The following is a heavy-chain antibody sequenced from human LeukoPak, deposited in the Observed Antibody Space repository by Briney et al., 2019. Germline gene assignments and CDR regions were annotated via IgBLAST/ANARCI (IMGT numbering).Heavy chain of an antibody. J-gene: IGHJ4*02. D-gene: IGHD3-3*01. V-gene: IGHV4-59*01. Sequence: SETLSLTCTVSGGSISSYYWSWIRQPPGKGLEWIGYIYYSGSTNYSPSLKSRVTISVDTSKNQFSLKLSSVTAADTAVYYCARGPYYDFWSGYSQMGLDYWGQGTLVTVFS. CDR1: GGSISSYY. CDR2: IYYSGST. CDR3: ARGPYYDFWSGYSQMGLDY.